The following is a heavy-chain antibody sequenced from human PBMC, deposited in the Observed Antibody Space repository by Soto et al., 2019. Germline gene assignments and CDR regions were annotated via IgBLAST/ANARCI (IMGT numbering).Heavy chain of an antibody. V-gene: IGHV3-48*01. CDR3: ARDDYTQSFDY. J-gene: IGHJ4*02. CDR1: GFTFSSYS. D-gene: IGHD4-4*01. Sequence: GGSLRLSCAASGFTFSSYSMNWVRQAPGKGLEWVSYISSSSSTIYYADSVKGRFTISRDNAKNSLYLQMNSLRAEDTAVYYCARDDYTQSFDYWGQGTLVTVSS. CDR2: ISSSSSTI.